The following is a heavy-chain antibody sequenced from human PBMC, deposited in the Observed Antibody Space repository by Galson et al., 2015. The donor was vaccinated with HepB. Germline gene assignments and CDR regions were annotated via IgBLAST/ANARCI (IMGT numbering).Heavy chain of an antibody. Sequence: SLRLSCAASGFTFSSYAMSWVRQAPGKGLEWVSSISSSSSYIYYADSVKGRFTISRDNAKNSLYLQMNSLRAEDTAVYYCAREGAVAPSGLFDYWGQGTLVTVSS. CDR3: AREGAVAPSGLFDY. CDR1: GFTFSSYA. V-gene: IGHV3-21*01. D-gene: IGHD6-19*01. J-gene: IGHJ4*02. CDR2: ISSSSSYI.